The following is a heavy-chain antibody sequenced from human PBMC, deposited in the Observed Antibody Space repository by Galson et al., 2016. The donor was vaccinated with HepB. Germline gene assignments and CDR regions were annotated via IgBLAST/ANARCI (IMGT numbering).Heavy chain of an antibody. J-gene: IGHJ3*01. CDR1: GYTFTTYW. CDR2: VYPGDSDV. Sequence: QSGAEVKKPGESLKISCKASGYTFTTYWIAWVRQMPGKGLEWMGLVYPGDSDVRYSPSFQGQVTISADNSISTTYLQWGSLNASDSAIYYCARNLGFLEWLSSNNDAFDVWGQGTLVTVSS. V-gene: IGHV5-51*01. CDR3: ARNLGFLEWLSSNNDAFDV. D-gene: IGHD3-3*01.